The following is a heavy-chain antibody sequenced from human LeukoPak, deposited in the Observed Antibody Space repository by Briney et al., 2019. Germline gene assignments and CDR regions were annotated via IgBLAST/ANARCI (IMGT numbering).Heavy chain of an antibody. CDR1: GGSFSGYY. CDR2: INHSGST. Sequence: SETLSLTCAVYGGSFSGYYWSWIRQPPGKGLEWIGEINHSGSTNYNPSLKSRVTISVDTSKNQFSLKLSSVTAADTAVYYCARGCYDSSGYYLSPKNYYYYYYMGVWGKGTTVTVSS. V-gene: IGHV4-34*01. D-gene: IGHD3-22*01. CDR3: ARGCYDSSGYYLSPKNYYYYYYMGV. J-gene: IGHJ6*03.